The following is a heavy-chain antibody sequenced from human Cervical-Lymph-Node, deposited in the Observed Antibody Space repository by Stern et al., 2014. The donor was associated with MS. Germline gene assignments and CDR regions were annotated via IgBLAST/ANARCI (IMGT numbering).Heavy chain of an antibody. Sequence: VQLAESGGGLVKPGGSLRLSCAASGFTFSDYYMSWIRQAPGQGLEWVSYISSSCSTIYNADSVKGRFTISRDNAKNSLYLQMNSLRAEDTAVYYCARDREGYSYGPSYFDYWGQGTLVTVSS. CDR2: ISSSCSTI. CDR1: GFTFSDYY. J-gene: IGHJ4*02. D-gene: IGHD5-18*01. V-gene: IGHV3-11*01. CDR3: ARDREGYSYGPSYFDY.